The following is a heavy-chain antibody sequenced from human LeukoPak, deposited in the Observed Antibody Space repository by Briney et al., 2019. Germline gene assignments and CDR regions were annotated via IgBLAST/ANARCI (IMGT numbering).Heavy chain of an antibody. CDR3: AKDGPHTSNWPSYFDY. Sequence: GGSLRLSCAASRFTFNNYGMGWVRQAPGKGLEWVAFIRYDGHNEYYADSVKGRFIISRDNSKDIVYLQMNSLRAEDTAVYFCAKDGPHTSNWPSYFDYWGQGTLVTVSS. J-gene: IGHJ4*02. CDR2: IRYDGHNE. V-gene: IGHV3-30*02. D-gene: IGHD6-13*01. CDR1: RFTFNNYG.